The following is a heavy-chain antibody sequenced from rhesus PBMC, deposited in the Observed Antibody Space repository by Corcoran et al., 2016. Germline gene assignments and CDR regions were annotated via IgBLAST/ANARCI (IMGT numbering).Heavy chain of an antibody. D-gene: IGHD3-16*01. CDR1: GGSISSSY. CDR2: IYGSGSST. Sequence: QLQLQESGPGLVKPSETLSVTCAVSGGSISSSYWSWTILAPGKGLEWFGYIYGSGSSTNYNPSLKSRVTLSVDTSKNQLSLKLSSVTAADTAVYYCARLVITTLDYWGQGVLVTVSS. CDR3: ARLVITTLDY. V-gene: IGHV4-169*01. J-gene: IGHJ4*01.